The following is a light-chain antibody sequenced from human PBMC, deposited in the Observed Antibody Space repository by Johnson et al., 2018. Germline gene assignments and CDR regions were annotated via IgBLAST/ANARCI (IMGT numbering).Light chain of an antibody. CDR3: GTWDSSLSAGKV. CDR1: SSNIGNNY. Sequence: QSVLTQPPSVSAAPGQKVTISCSGSSSNIGNNYVSWYQQLPGTAPKLLIYENNKRPSGIPDRFSGSQSGTSATLAITGLQPGDEADYYCGTWDSSLSAGKVFGTGTKVTVL. V-gene: IGLV1-51*02. J-gene: IGLJ1*01. CDR2: ENN.